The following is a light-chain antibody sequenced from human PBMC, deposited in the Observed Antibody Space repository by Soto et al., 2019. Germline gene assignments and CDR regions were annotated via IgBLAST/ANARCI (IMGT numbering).Light chain of an antibody. J-gene: IGLJ2*01. CDR2: DDR. Sequence: SSELTQPPSVSVAPGQTARITCGGDTIGGKSVHWYQQKPGQAPVLVIYDDRDRPSGIPERFSGSNSGNTATLTVSRVEAGYEADYYCQVWDSSSDHVIFGEGTKVTVL. CDR3: QVWDSSSDHVI. V-gene: IGLV3-21*02. CDR1: TIGGKS.